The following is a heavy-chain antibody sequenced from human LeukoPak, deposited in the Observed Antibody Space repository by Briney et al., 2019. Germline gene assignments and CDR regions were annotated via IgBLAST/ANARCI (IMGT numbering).Heavy chain of an antibody. Sequence: SETLSLTCAVYGGSFSGYYWSWIRQPPGKGLEWIGEINHSGSTNYNPSLKSRVTISVDTSKNQFSLKLSSVTAADTAVYYCARQAGLGDYHSDYWGQGTLVTVSS. J-gene: IGHJ4*02. CDR1: GGSFSGYY. CDR3: ARQAGLGDYHSDY. D-gene: IGHD4-17*01. CDR2: INHSGST. V-gene: IGHV4-34*01.